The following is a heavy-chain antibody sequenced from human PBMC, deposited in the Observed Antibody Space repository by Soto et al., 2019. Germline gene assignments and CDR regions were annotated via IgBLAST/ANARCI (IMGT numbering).Heavy chain of an antibody. J-gene: IGHJ6*02. Sequence: KTSETLSLTCAVYGGSFSGYYWSWIRQPPGKGLEWIGEINHSGSTNYNPSLKSRVTISVDTSKNQFSLKLSSVTAADTAVYYCAVRNYGFNYYGMDVWGQGTTVTVSS. CDR3: AVRNYGFNYYGMDV. V-gene: IGHV4-34*01. D-gene: IGHD1-7*01. CDR2: INHSGST. CDR1: GGSFSGYY.